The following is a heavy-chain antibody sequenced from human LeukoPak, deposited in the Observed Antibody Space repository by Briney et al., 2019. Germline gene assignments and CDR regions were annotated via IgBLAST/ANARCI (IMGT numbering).Heavy chain of an antibody. V-gene: IGHV3-74*01. CDR3: AREGSGNYWGNDY. J-gene: IGHJ4*02. CDR1: GFTFSSYW. CDR2: INSDGSST. Sequence: GGSLRLSCAASGFTFSSYWMHWVRQAPGKGLLWVSRINSDGSSTSYADSVKGRFTISRDNAKNTLYLQMNSLRAEDTAVYYCAREGSGNYWGNDYWGQGTLVTVSS. D-gene: IGHD1-26*01.